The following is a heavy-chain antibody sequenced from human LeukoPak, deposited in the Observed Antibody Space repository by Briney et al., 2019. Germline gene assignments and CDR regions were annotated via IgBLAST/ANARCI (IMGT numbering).Heavy chain of an antibody. Sequence: ASVKVSCKASGYTFTGYYMHWVRQAPGQGLEWMGWINPNSGGTNYAQKFQGRVTMTRDTSTSTAYMELSRLRSDDTAVYYCARERGRIQLWLQYYWGQGTLVTVSS. CDR1: GYTFTGYY. CDR3: ARERGRIQLWLQYY. D-gene: IGHD5-18*01. CDR2: INPNSGGT. J-gene: IGHJ4*02. V-gene: IGHV1-2*02.